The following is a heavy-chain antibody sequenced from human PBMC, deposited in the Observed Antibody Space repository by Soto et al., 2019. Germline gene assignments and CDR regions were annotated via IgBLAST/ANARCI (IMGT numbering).Heavy chain of an antibody. J-gene: IGHJ5*02. CDR2: IIPIFGTA. CDR1: GGTFSSYA. D-gene: IGHD4-4*01. CDR3: ARVAVTTGGGRCDP. V-gene: IGHV1-69*12. Sequence: QVQLVQSGAEVKKPGSSVKVSCKASGGTFSSYAISWVRQAPGQGLEWMGGIIPIFGTANYAQKFQGRVTLPADESTSTAYMELGSLRSEDTAVDYGARVAVTTGGGRCDPWGQGTLVTGSS.